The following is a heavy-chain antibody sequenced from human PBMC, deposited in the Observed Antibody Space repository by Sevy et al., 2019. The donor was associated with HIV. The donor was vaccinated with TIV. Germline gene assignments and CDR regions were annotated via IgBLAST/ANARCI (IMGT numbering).Heavy chain of an antibody. Sequence: SETLSLTCTVSGGSVSSGSYYWSWIRQPPGKGLAWIGYIYYSGSTNYNPSLTSRVTISVDTSKTQFSLKLSSVTAADTAVYYCARVVLRFLEWLPWFDPWVQGTLVTVSS. CDR2: IYYSGST. CDR1: GGSVSSGSYY. CDR3: ARVVLRFLEWLPWFDP. D-gene: IGHD3-3*01. V-gene: IGHV4-61*01. J-gene: IGHJ5*02.